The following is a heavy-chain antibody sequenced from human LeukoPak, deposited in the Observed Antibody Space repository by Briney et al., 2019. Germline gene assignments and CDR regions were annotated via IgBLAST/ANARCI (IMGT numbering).Heavy chain of an antibody. CDR2: IKADGSVK. D-gene: IGHD2-21*01. CDR3: VRDSDYQRNSGGRYAHYDALDI. V-gene: IGHV3-7*01. Sequence: GGSLRLSCAASEFTFSTFWMSWVRQAPGEGLEWVANIKADGSVKHCVDPMEGRFSISRDNARSSLYLQMNSLRAEDTAVYYCVRDSDYQRNSGGRYAHYDALDIWGHGTMVTVSS. J-gene: IGHJ3*02. CDR1: EFTFSTFW.